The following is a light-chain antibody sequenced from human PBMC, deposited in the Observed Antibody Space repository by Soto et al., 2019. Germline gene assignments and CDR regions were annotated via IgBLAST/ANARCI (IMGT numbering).Light chain of an antibody. Sequence: DIQMTQSPSSLSASVGDRVTITCRASQSISSYLNWYQQKPGKAPKLLIYAASSLQSGVPSRFSGSRSGTDFTLTISSLQPEDFATYYCQQSYSTRLTFGGGTKVEIK. CDR1: QSISSY. J-gene: IGKJ4*01. CDR2: AAS. CDR3: QQSYSTRLT. V-gene: IGKV1-39*01.